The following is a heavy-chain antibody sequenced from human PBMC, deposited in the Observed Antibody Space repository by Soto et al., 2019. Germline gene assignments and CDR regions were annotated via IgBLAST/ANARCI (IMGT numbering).Heavy chain of an antibody. CDR3: ARAGGYDYVWGSYRSPAFDI. J-gene: IGHJ3*02. Sequence: SETLSLTCAVSGGSISSSNWWSWVRQPPGKGLEWIGEIYHSGSANYNPSLKSRVTISVDKSKNQFSLKLSSVTAADTAVYYCARAGGYDYVWGSYRSPAFDIWGQGTMVTVSS. D-gene: IGHD3-16*02. CDR1: GGSISSSNW. CDR2: IYHSGSA. V-gene: IGHV4-4*02.